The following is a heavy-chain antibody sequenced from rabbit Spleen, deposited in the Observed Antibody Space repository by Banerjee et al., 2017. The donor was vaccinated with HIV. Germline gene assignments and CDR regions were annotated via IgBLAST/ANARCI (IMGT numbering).Heavy chain of an antibody. Sequence: EQLEESGGGLVKPEGSLTLTCKASGFSFSNKAVMCWVRQAPGKGLEWIGCIYTGRTGATWYASWARGQFTISKISSTTATLQMTSLTVADTATYFCARDTGSSFSSYGMDLWGPGTLVTVS. CDR3: ARDTGSSFSSYGMDL. V-gene: IGHV1S45*01. J-gene: IGHJ6*01. CDR2: IYTGRTGAT. CDR1: GFSFSNKAV. D-gene: IGHD8-1*01.